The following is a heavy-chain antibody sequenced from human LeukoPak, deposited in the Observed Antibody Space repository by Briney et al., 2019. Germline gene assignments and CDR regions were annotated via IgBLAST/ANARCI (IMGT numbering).Heavy chain of an antibody. J-gene: IGHJ5*02. CDR3: ARDRESDIVVVPAAIRWFDP. Sequence: VSVKVSCKASGYTFTSYGISWVRQAPGQGLEWMGWISAYNGNTNYAQKLQGRVTMTTDTSTSTAYMELRSLRSDDTAVYYCARDRESDIVVVPAAIRWFDPWGQGTLVTVSS. D-gene: IGHD2-2*02. CDR2: ISAYNGNT. CDR1: GYTFTSYG. V-gene: IGHV1-18*01.